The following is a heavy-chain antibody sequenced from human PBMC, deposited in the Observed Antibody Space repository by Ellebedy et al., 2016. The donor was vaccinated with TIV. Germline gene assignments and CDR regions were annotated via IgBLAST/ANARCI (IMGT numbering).Heavy chain of an antibody. V-gene: IGHV4-59*08. D-gene: IGHD5-18*01. CDR1: GGSISGDH. Sequence: MPSETLSLTCSVSGGSISGDHWSRIRQPPGKGLEWIGNDGGSTYYNPSLKSRVTISVDTSKNQFSLKLSSVTAADTAIYYCARHGERGYSYGYDYYGMDVWGQGTTVTVSS. CDR3: ARHGERGYSYGYDYYGMDV. CDR2: DGGST. J-gene: IGHJ6*02.